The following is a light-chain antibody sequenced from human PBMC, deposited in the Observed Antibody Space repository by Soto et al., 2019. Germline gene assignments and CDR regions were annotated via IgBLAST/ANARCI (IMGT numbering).Light chain of an antibody. CDR1: QGISNY. V-gene: IGKV1-27*01. CDR2: AAS. CDR3: QKYNSARYT. J-gene: IGKJ2*01. Sequence: DIQLTQSPSPLSASVGDRVTITCRASQGISNYLAWYQQKPGKVPKLLIYAASTLQSGVPSRFSGSGSGTDFTLTIRSLQPEDVATYYCQKYNSARYTFGQGTKLEIK.